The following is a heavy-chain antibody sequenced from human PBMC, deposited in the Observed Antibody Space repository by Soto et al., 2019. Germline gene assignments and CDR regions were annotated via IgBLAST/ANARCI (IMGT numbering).Heavy chain of an antibody. Sequence: LRLSCAASGFTFSSYGMHWVRQAPGKGLEWVAVISYDGSNKYYADSVKGRFTISRDNSKNTLYLQMNSLRAEDTAVYYCAKDSRPSGYYDSSGYYLEYFQHWGQGTLVTVSS. D-gene: IGHD3-22*01. CDR2: ISYDGSNK. CDR1: GFTFSSYG. V-gene: IGHV3-30*18. CDR3: AKDSRPSGYYDSSGYYLEYFQH. J-gene: IGHJ1*01.